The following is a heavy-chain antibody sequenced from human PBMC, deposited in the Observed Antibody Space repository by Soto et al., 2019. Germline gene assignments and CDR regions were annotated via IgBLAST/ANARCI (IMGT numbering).Heavy chain of an antibody. CDR1: GYTFTSYY. CDR2: INPSGGST. V-gene: IGHV1-46*01. CDR3: AIPKDFWSGPPDAFDI. J-gene: IGHJ3*02. D-gene: IGHD3-3*01. Sequence: QVQLVQSGAEVKKPGASVKVSCKASGYTFTSYYMHWVRQAPGQGLEWMGIINPSGGSTSYAQKFQGRVTMTRDTSTSTVYMELSSLRSEDTAVYYCAIPKDFWSGPPDAFDIWGQGTMVTVSS.